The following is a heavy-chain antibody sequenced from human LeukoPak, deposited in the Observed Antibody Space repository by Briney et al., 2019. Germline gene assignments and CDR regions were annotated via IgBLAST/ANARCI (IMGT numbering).Heavy chain of an antibody. V-gene: IGHV4-30-4*08. CDR2: IYYSGST. J-gene: IGHJ3*02. D-gene: IGHD1-26*01. Sequence: PSESLSLTCTVSGGSISSGDYYWSWIRQPPGKGLEWIGYIYYSGSTYYNPSLKSRVTISVDTSKNQFSLKLSSVTAADTAVYYCARDGTFEAFDIWGQGTMVTVSS. CDR3: ARDGTFEAFDI. CDR1: GGSISSGDYY.